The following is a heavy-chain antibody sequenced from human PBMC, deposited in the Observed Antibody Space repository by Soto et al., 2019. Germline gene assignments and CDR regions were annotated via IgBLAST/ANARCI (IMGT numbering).Heavy chain of an antibody. CDR1: GGSIISYY. D-gene: IGHD3-3*01. CDR2: IYYSGST. V-gene: IGHV4-59*01. CDR3: ARGDYDFWSGYYTFDY. Sequence: PSETLSLTCTVSGGSIISYYWSWIRQPPGKGLEWIGYIYYSGSTNYNPSLKSRVTISVDTSKNQFSLKLSSVTAADTAVYYCARGDYDFWSGYYTFDYWGQGTLVTVSS. J-gene: IGHJ4*02.